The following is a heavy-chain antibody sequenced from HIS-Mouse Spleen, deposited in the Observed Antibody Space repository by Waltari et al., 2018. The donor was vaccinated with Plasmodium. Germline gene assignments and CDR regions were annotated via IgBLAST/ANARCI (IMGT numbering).Heavy chain of an antibody. D-gene: IGHD1-7*01. CDR1: GYSISSGYY. V-gene: IGHV4-38-2*02. J-gene: IGHJ1*01. CDR2: IYHSGSI. Sequence: QVQLQESGPGLVKPSETLSLTCTVSGYSISSGYYWGWIRQPPGKGLEWIGSIYHSGSISNNPSLTRRVTISVDTSKNQFSLKLSSVTAADTAVYYCARPYNWNYEYCQHWGQGTLVTVSS. CDR3: ARPYNWNYEYCQH.